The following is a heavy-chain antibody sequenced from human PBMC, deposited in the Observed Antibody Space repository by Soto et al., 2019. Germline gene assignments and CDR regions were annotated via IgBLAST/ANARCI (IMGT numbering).Heavy chain of an antibody. Sequence: SETLSLTCAVYGGSFSGYYWSWIRQPPGKGLEWIGEINHSGSTNYNPSLKSRVTISVDTSKNQFSLKLSSVTAADTAVYYCARGRGGYSYGYVDYWGQGTLVTVSS. CDR3: ARGRGGYSYGYVDY. V-gene: IGHV4-34*01. D-gene: IGHD5-18*01. J-gene: IGHJ4*02. CDR2: INHSGST. CDR1: GGSFSGYY.